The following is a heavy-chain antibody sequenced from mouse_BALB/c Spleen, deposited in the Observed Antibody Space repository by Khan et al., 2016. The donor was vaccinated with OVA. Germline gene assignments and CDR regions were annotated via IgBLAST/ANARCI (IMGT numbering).Heavy chain of an antibody. CDR3: AGDSNFDY. CDR1: GFTFSRFG. Sequence: EVQLQESGGGLVQPGGSRKLSCAASGFTFSRFGMYWVRQAPEKGLEWVAYISSGSSTIYYADTVKGRFTISRDKPKNTPYLQMTSLRSEDTAMYYCAGDSNFDYWGQGTTLTVSS. J-gene: IGHJ2*01. CDR2: ISSGSSTI. V-gene: IGHV5-17*02.